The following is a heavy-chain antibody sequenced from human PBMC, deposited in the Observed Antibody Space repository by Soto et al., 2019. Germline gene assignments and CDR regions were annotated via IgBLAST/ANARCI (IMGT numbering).Heavy chain of an antibody. J-gene: IGHJ6*02. CDR2: ISAYNGNT. V-gene: IGHV1-18*01. CDR1: GYTFTSYG. D-gene: IGHD3-3*01. Sequence: ASVKVSCKASGYTFTSYGISWVRQAPGQGLEWMGWISAYNGNTNYAQKLQGRVTMTTDTSTSTAYMELRSLRSDDTAVYYCARGITIFGVVILYYYYGMDVWGQGTTVTV. CDR3: ARGITIFGVVILYYYYGMDV.